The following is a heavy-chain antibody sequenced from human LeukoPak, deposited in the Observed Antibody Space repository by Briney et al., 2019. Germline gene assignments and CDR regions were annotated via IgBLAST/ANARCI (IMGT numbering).Heavy chain of an antibody. J-gene: IGHJ4*02. V-gene: IGHV3-21*01. CDR3: AGLDYYGSGALVDY. Sequence: GGSLRLSCAASGFTFSSYSMNWVRQAPGKGLEWVSSISSSSSYIYYADSVKGRFTISRDDAKNSLYLQMNSLRAEDTAVYYCAGLDYYGSGALVDYWGQGTLVTVSS. CDR1: GFTFSSYS. CDR2: ISSSSSYI. D-gene: IGHD3-10*01.